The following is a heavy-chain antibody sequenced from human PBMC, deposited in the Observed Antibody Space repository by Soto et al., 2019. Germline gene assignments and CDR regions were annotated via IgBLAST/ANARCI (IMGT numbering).Heavy chain of an antibody. J-gene: IGHJ4*02. CDR2: MNPNSGDT. V-gene: IGHV1-8*01. D-gene: IGHD7-27*01. CDR3: ARAPRNWGFDF. Sequence: GTSVKVSCEASGYSSTRYDINWVRQTTGQGLEWMGWMNPNSGDTGYAQKFQGRVTMTRNTAISTAYMELSSLTFEDTAIYSCARAPRNWGFDFWGQGTLVTVSS. CDR1: GYSSTRYD.